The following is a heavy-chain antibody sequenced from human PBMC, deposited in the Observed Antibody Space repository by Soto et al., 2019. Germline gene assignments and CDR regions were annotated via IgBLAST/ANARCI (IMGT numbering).Heavy chain of an antibody. Sequence: ASVKVSCKASGYTFTSYAMHWVRQAPGQRLEWMGWINAGNGNTKYSQKFQGRVTITRDTSASTAYMELSSLRSEDTAVYYCARGIAVAGSLVDYWGQGTLVTVS. CDR2: INAGNGNT. V-gene: IGHV1-3*01. D-gene: IGHD6-19*01. CDR3: ARGIAVAGSLVDY. J-gene: IGHJ4*02. CDR1: GYTFTSYA.